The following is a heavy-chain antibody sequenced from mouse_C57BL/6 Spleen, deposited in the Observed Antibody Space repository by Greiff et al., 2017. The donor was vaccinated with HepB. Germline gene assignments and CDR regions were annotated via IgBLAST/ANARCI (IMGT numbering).Heavy chain of an antibody. Sequence: QVQLKESGAELAKPGASVKLSCKASGYTFTSYWTHWVKQRPGQGLEWIGYINPSSGYTKYNQKFKDKATLTADKSSSTAYMQLSSLTYEDSAVYYCATGYYGSLDYWGQGTTLTVSS. CDR2: INPSSGYT. CDR3: ATGYYGSLDY. CDR1: GYTFTSYW. V-gene: IGHV1-7*01. J-gene: IGHJ2*01. D-gene: IGHD1-1*01.